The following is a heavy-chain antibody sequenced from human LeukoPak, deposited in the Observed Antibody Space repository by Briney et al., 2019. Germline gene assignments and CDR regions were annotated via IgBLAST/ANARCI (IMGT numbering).Heavy chain of an antibody. CDR1: GFTFSSYA. V-gene: IGHV3-23*01. CDR3: AKDQGSSWSLPDY. D-gene: IGHD6-13*01. CDR2: ISAGGGST. J-gene: IGHJ4*02. Sequence: GGSLRLSCAASGFTFSSYAMSWVRQAPGKGLEWVSGISAGGGSTYDADSGKGRFTISRDNSKNTLYLQMNSLRAEDTAVYYCAKDQGSSWSLPDYWGQGTLVTVSS.